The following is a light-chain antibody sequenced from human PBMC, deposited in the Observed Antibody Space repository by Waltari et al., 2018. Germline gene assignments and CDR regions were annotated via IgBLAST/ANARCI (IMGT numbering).Light chain of an antibody. J-gene: IGLJ1*01. CDR3: HSRHASVVAGF. V-gene: IGLV3-19*01. Sequence: SSVVTQPPSVSVAMGQTVTITCQGDSLGTYYDNWYQQRPGQAPVLVIYYNRNRPSGIPDRFSGSNSHNTATQTISGVEAEDEASYYCHSRHASVVAGFFGGGTEVTVL. CDR1: SLGTYY. CDR2: YNR.